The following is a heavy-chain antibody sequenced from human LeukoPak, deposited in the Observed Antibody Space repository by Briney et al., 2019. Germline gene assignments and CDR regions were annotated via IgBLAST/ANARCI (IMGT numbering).Heavy chain of an antibody. CDR3: ARESDTPTVTTAAFDI. Sequence: ASVTVSCKASGYTFTGYYMHWVRQAPGQGLEWMGWINPNSGGTNYAQKFQGRVTMTRDTSISTAYMELSRLRSDDTAVYYCARESDTPTVTTAAFDIWGQGTMVTVSS. D-gene: IGHD4-17*01. V-gene: IGHV1-2*02. J-gene: IGHJ3*02. CDR2: INPNSGGT. CDR1: GYTFTGYY.